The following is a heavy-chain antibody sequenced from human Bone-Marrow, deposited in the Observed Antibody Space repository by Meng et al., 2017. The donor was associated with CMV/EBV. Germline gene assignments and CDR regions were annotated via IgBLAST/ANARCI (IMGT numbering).Heavy chain of an antibody. CDR2: INSGGENT. J-gene: IGHJ4*02. CDR1: GYSFNSYS. V-gene: IGHV3-23*01. Sequence: SLRLSCADSGYSFNSYSMSWVRQVPGKGLEWVSSINSGGENTHYADSVKGRFTISRDNSKNTLYLQLNNLRADDTAIYYCAAQKILGDLCGYWGQGTLVTVSS. D-gene: IGHD2-21*01. CDR3: AAQKILGDLCGY.